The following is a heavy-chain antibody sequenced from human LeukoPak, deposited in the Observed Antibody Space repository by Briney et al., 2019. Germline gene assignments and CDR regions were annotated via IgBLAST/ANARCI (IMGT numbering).Heavy chain of an antibody. D-gene: IGHD3-10*01. J-gene: IGHJ6*03. V-gene: IGHV1-8*01. Sequence: ASVKVSCKASGYTFTSYGISWVRQATGQGLEWMGWMNPNSGNTGYAQKFQGRVTITRNTSISTAYMELSSLRSEDTAVYYCARGVLGSGSSPFDYYYYMDVWGKGTTVTVSS. CDR3: ARGVLGSGSSPFDYYYYMDV. CDR1: GYTFTSYG. CDR2: MNPNSGNT.